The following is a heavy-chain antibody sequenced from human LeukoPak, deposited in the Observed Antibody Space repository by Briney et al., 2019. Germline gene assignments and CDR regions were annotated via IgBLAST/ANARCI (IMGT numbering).Heavy chain of an antibody. Sequence: PSETLSLTCTVSGGSISTYYWNWIRQPPGKGLEWIGYIYYSGATNYNPSLKSRVTISVDTSKNQFSLKLSSVTAADTAVYYCATSYSSSSWDYWGQGTLVTVSS. CDR3: ATSYSSSSWDY. CDR1: GGSISTYY. CDR2: IYYSGAT. V-gene: IGHV4-59*08. D-gene: IGHD6-6*01. J-gene: IGHJ4*02.